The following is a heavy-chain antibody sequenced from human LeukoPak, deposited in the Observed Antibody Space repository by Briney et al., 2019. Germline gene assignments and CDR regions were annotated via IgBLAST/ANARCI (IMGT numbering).Heavy chain of an antibody. CDR1: GGSISSSSYF. CDR3: ARLWKDGPQTFDY. CDR2: IYYSGST. Sequence: SETLSLTCTVSGGSISSSSYFWGWIRQPPEKGLEWIESIYYSGSTYYNPSLKSRVTISVDTSKNQFSLRLSSVTAADTAVYYCARLWKDGPQTFDYWGQGTLVTVSS. D-gene: IGHD5-24*01. V-gene: IGHV4-39*01. J-gene: IGHJ4*02.